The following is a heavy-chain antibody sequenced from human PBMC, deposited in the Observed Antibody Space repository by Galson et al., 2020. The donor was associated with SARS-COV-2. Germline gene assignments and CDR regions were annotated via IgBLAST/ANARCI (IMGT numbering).Heavy chain of an antibody. J-gene: IGHJ3*02. CDR1: GDSVSSNSAA. Sequence: SQTLSLTCAISGDSVSSNSAAWNWIRQSPSRGLEWLGRTYYRSKWSTDSAVSVKSRITINPDTSTNQFSLQLNSVTPDDTAIYYCSGRVAGAGSLHICGHGTMVIVSS. CDR3: SGRVAGAGSLHI. D-gene: IGHD6-13*01. CDR2: TYYRSKWST. V-gene: IGHV6-1*01.